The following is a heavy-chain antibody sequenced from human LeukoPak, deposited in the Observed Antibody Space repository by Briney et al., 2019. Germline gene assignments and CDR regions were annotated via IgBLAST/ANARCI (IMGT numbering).Heavy chain of an antibody. D-gene: IGHD2-15*01. Sequence: GGSLRLSCVASGFTFSNYAMSWVRQAPGKGLEWVSAISGSDGSTYYADSVKGRFTISRDNSKNTLYLQMNSLRAEDTAVYYCAKDDDIVVVVAANDYWGQGTLVTVSS. V-gene: IGHV3-23*01. CDR3: AKDDDIVVVVAANDY. CDR1: GFTFSNYA. J-gene: IGHJ4*02. CDR2: ISGSDGST.